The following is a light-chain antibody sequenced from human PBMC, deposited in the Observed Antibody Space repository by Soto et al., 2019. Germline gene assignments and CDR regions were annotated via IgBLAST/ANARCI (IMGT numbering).Light chain of an antibody. Sequence: QSALTQPASVSGSPGQSITISCTGTSSDVGSYNLVSWYQQHPGKAPKLMIYEGSKRTSGVSNRLSGSKSGNTASLTISGLQAEDEADYYCCSYAGSSTFVFGGGTKLTVL. CDR2: EGS. J-gene: IGLJ2*01. CDR3: CSYAGSSTFV. CDR1: SSDVGSYNL. V-gene: IGLV2-23*03.